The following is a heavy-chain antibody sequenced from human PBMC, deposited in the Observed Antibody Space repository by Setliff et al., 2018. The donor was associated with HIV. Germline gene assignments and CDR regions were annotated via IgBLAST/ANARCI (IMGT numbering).Heavy chain of an antibody. CDR3: ARHVPDYDFWSGSPAHYYYYYMDV. D-gene: IGHD3-3*01. CDR1: GDSMKSKSYF. J-gene: IGHJ6*03. Sequence: SETLSLTCTVSGDSMKSKSYFWGWIRQSLGKGLEWIGAIDYSGTTYYNPSLKSRLTISVDTSKNLFSLRVTSVTAADTAIYYCARHVPDYDFWSGSPAHYYYYYMDVWGKGTTVTVSS. V-gene: IGHV4-39*01. CDR2: IDYSGTT.